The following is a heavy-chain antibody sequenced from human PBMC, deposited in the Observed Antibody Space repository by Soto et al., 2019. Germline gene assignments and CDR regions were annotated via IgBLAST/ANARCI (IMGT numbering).Heavy chain of an antibody. V-gene: IGHV4-31*03. J-gene: IGHJ4*02. CDR2: IYYSGST. D-gene: IGHD3-3*01. Sequence: SETLSLTCTVSGGSISSGGYYWSWIRQHPGKGLEWIGYIYYSGSTYYNPSLKSRVTISVDTSKNQFSLKLSSVTAADTAVYYCAAIAGVVIDMFDYWGQGTLVTVSS. CDR1: GGSISSGGYY. CDR3: AAIAGVVIDMFDY.